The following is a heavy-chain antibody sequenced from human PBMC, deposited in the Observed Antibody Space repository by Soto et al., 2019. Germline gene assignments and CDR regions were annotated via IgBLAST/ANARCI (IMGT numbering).Heavy chain of an antibody. CDR2: IKDDGGDE. D-gene: IGHD6-19*01. J-gene: IGHJ5*02. Sequence: EVQLVESGGGLVQPGGSLRLSCAASGFTFSPYWMSLVRQAPGKGLEWVAIIKDDGGDEHYLEAVRGRFTISRDNAKKSLYLAMDSLRVEDTAVYYCAGGSGWISDTWGQGTLVTVSS. CDR1: GFTFSPYW. V-gene: IGHV3-7*05. CDR3: AGGSGWISDT.